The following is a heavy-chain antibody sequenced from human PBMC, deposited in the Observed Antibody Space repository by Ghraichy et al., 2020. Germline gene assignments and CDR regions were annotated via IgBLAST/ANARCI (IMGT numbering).Heavy chain of an antibody. CDR3: ARDGPGMRAYDI. CDR1: GFSYGRSW. J-gene: IGHJ3*02. Sequence: GSLRLSCAASGFSYGRSWMGWVRQAPGKGLEWVADIKEDGSDIQYVDSVKGRFTISRDNARNSLYLQMNSLRAEDTAIYYCARDGPGMRAYDIWGPGTMVTVSS. CDR2: IKEDGSDI. V-gene: IGHV3-7*03. D-gene: IGHD2-8*01.